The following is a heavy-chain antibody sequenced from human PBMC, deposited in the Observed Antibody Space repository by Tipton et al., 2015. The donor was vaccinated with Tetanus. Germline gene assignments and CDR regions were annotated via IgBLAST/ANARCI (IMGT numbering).Heavy chain of an antibody. J-gene: IGHJ3*02. Sequence: TLSLTCTVSGGSISSYYWSWIRQPPGKGLEWIGYIYYSGSTNYNPSLKSRVTITVDTSKNQFSLKLSSVTAADTAAYYCARETVTSTAVDAFDIWGQGTMATVSS. CDR2: IYYSGST. V-gene: IGHV4-59*01. CDR1: GGSISSYY. CDR3: ARETVTSTAVDAFDI. D-gene: IGHD4-17*01.